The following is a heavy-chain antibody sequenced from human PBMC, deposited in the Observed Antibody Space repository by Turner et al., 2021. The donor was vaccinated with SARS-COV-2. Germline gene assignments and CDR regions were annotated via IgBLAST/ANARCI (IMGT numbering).Heavy chain of an antibody. Sequence: QVQLVQSGAEVKKPGASVQVSCKVSGSTLIELSMHWVRQAPGKGLEWMGGFDPEDGETIYAQKFQGRVTMTEDTSTDTAYMELSSLRSEDTAVYYCATAPPYCTNGVCPNWFDPWGQGTLVTVSS. CDR3: ATAPPYCTNGVCPNWFDP. D-gene: IGHD2-8*01. CDR2: FDPEDGET. V-gene: IGHV1-24*01. CDR1: GSTLIELS. J-gene: IGHJ5*02.